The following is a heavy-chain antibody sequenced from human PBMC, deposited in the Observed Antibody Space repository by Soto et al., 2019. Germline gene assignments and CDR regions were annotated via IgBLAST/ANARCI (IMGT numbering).Heavy chain of an antibody. Sequence: QVQLVQSGAEVKKPGSSVNVSCKASGGTFSSYAISWVRQAPGQGLEWMGGIIPIFGTANYAQKFQCRVTITADKSTSTAYMELSSLRSEDTAVYYCAREECGNYDFWSGYYTGWFDPWGQGTLVTVSS. CDR3: AREECGNYDFWSGYYTGWFDP. CDR2: IIPIFGTA. J-gene: IGHJ5*02. V-gene: IGHV1-69*06. D-gene: IGHD3-3*01. CDR1: GGTFSSYA.